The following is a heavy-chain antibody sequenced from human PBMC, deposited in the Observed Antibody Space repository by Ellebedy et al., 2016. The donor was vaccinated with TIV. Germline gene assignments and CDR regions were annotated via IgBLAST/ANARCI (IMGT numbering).Heavy chain of an antibody. Sequence: MPSVTLSLTCTVSGGSISSYYWSWIRQPPGKGLEWIGYIYYSGSTNYNPSLKSRVTISVDTSKNQFSLKLSSVTAADTAVYYCAFSRSGRVFDYWGQGTLVTVSS. D-gene: IGHD3-10*01. CDR2: IYYSGST. CDR1: GGSISSYY. CDR3: AFSRSGRVFDY. J-gene: IGHJ4*02. V-gene: IGHV4-59*08.